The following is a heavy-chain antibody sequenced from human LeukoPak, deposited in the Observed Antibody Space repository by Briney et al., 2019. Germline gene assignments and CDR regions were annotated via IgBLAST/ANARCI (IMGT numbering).Heavy chain of an antibody. CDR3: ARDGYGDPRYFDY. D-gene: IGHD4-17*01. Sequence: GGSLRLSCAASGFTFSSYAMHWVRQAPGKGLEWVAVISYDGSNKYYADSAKGRFTISRDNSKNTLYLQMNSLRAEDTAVYYCARDGYGDPRYFDYWGQGTLVTVSS. CDR1: GFTFSSYA. J-gene: IGHJ4*02. V-gene: IGHV3-30*04. CDR2: ISYDGSNK.